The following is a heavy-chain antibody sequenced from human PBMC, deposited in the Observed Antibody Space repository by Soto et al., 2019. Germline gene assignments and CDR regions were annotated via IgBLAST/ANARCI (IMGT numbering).Heavy chain of an antibody. CDR3: ARVYGGGSYYYYGMDV. V-gene: IGHV1-69*12. CDR1: GGTFSSYA. J-gene: IGHJ6*02. CDR2: IIPIFGTA. Sequence: QVQLVQSGAEVKKPGSSVKVSCKAYGGTFSSYAIRWVRQAPGQGLEWMGGIIPIFGTANYAQKFQGRVTLTADGSTSTAYMELSSLRSEDTAVYYCARVYGGGSYYYYGMDVWGQGTTVTVSS. D-gene: IGHD3-16*01.